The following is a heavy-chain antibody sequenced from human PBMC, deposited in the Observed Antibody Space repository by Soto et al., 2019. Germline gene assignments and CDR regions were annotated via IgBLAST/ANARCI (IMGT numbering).Heavy chain of an antibody. CDR3: ATTQSPGIAAAGTLYNWFDP. CDR2: FDPEDGET. J-gene: IGHJ5*02. Sequence: ASVKVSCKVSGYTLTELSMHWVRQAPGKGLEWMGGFDPEDGETIYAQKFQGRVTMTEDTSTDTAYMELSSLRSEDTAVYYCATTQSPGIAAAGTLYNWFDPRGQGTLVTVSS. V-gene: IGHV1-24*01. CDR1: GYTLTELS. D-gene: IGHD6-13*01.